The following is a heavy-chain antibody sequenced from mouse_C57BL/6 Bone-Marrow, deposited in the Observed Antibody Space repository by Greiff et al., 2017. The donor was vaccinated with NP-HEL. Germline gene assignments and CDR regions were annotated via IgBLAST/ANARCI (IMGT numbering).Heavy chain of an antibody. Sequence: VQLQQSGAELVKPGASVKLSCKASGYTFTSYWMHWVKQRPGRGLEWIGRIDPNSGGTKYNEKFKSKATLTVDKPSSTAYMQLSSLTSEDSAVYYCAYSNYVEYFGVWGTGTTVTVSS. V-gene: IGHV1-72*01. J-gene: IGHJ1*03. D-gene: IGHD2-5*01. CDR2: IDPNSGGT. CDR3: AYSNYVEYFGV. CDR1: GYTFTSYW.